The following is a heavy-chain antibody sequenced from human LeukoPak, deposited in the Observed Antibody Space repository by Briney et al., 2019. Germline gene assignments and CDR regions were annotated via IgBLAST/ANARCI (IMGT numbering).Heavy chain of an antibody. J-gene: IGHJ4*02. Sequence: GGSLRLSCAASGFTFSSDSMNWVRQAPGKGLEWVSYISSSRKTIYYPDSVNGRLTISRDNGKNSLDLQINSLRDEVSAVYYCAREQGIFDYWGQGTLVTVSS. CDR2: ISSSRKTI. CDR1: GFTFSSDS. V-gene: IGHV3-48*02. CDR3: AREQGIFDY.